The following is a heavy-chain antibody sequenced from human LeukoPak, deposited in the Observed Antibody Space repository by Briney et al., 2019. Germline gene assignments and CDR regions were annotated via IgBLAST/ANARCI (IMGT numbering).Heavy chain of an antibody. CDR3: ARDWGSSWGFDY. D-gene: IGHD6-13*01. V-gene: IGHV3-21*01. J-gene: IGHJ4*02. CDR1: GFTFRDYY. CDR2: ISSSSSYI. Sequence: NPRGSLRLSCAASGFTFRDYYMHWVRQAPGKGLEWVSSISSSSSYIYYADSVKGRFTISRDNAKNSLYLQMNSLRAEDTAVYYCARDWGSSWGFDYWGQGTLVTVSS.